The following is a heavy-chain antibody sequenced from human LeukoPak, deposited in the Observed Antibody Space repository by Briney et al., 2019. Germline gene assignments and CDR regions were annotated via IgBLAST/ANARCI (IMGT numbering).Heavy chain of an antibody. J-gene: IGHJ5*02. Sequence: GASVKVSCKASGYTFTSYGISWVRQAPGQGLEWMGWISAYNGNTNYAQKFQGRVTITADESTSTAYMELSSLRSEDTAVYYCARGRDYGDYITGYNWFDPWGQGTLVTVSS. CDR2: ISAYNGNT. D-gene: IGHD4-17*01. CDR1: GYTFTSYG. CDR3: ARGRDYGDYITGYNWFDP. V-gene: IGHV1-18*01.